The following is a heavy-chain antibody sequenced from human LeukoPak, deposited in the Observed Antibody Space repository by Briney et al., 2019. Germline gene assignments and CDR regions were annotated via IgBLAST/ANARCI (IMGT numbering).Heavy chain of an antibody. V-gene: IGHV1-46*01. CDR1: GYTFTGYY. Sequence: GASVKVSCKASGYTFTGYYMHWVRQAPGQGLEWMGIINPSDGSTIYAQMFQGRVTMTRDTSTSTVYMVLTSLTSDDTAVYYCARVRVDKQGNSLDYWGQGTLVTVST. CDR3: ARVRVDKQGNSLDY. J-gene: IGHJ4*02. CDR2: INPSDGST. D-gene: IGHD4-23*01.